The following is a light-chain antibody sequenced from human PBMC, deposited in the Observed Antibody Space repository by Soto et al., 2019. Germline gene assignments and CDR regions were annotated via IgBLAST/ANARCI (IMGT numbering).Light chain of an antibody. CDR3: SSYGGYNNVV. J-gene: IGLJ1*01. V-gene: IGLV2-8*01. CDR2: EVN. CDR1: SRDVGGYNY. Sequence: QSALTQPASVSGSPGQSITISCTGTSRDVGGYNYVSWFQQHPGKAPKLIIHEVNQRPSGVPDRFSGSKSGNTASLTVSGLQAEDEGTYYCSSYGGYNNVVFGTGTKVTVL.